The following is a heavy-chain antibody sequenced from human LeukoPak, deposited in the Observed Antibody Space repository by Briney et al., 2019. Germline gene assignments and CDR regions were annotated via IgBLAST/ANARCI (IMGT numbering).Heavy chain of an antibody. CDR1: GFTVSSNY. D-gene: IGHD6-13*01. CDR3: VRGRYSSSWSAFDI. CDR2: VHYSGNA. J-gene: IGHJ3*02. V-gene: IGHV4-59*04. Sequence: GSLRLSCAASGFTVSSNYMSWVRQPPGKSLEWIGSVHYSGNAYYNGSLKSRVTISVDTSKNQFSLNLKYVTAADTAVFYCVRGRYSSSWSAFDIWGQGTMVTVSS.